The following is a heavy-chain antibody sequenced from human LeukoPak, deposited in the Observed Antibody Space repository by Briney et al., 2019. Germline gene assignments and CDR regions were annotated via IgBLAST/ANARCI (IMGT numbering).Heavy chain of an antibody. V-gene: IGHV4-61*02. CDR1: GGSISSSNYY. CDR2: IYTSGST. D-gene: IGHD6-19*01. CDR3: ARGTLRSGWYFSFASGPNQDYYMDV. Sequence: PSETLSLTCTVSGGSISSSNYYWSWIRQPAGKGLEWIGRIYTSGSTNYNPSLKSRVTISVDTSKNQSSLQLSSVTAADTAVYYCARGTLRSGWYFSFASGPNQDYYMDVWGKGTTVTISS. J-gene: IGHJ6*03.